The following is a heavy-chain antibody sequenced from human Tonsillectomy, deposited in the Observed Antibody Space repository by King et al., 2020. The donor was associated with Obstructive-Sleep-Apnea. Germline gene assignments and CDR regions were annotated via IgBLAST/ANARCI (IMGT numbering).Heavy chain of an antibody. J-gene: IGHJ4*01. CDR1: GFTFSSYA. Sequence: VQLVESGGGVVQPGRSLRLSCAASGFTFSSYAMHWVRQAPGKGLEWVAVISYDGSNKYYADSVKGRFTISRDNSKNTLYLQMNSLRAEDTAVYYCARDGDAYCGGDCYFDYWGHGTLVTVSS. CDR3: ARDGDAYCGGDCYFDY. D-gene: IGHD2-21*02. V-gene: IGHV3-30*04. CDR2: ISYDGSNK.